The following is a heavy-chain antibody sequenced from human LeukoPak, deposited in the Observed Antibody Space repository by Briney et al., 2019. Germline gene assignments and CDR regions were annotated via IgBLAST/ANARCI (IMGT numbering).Heavy chain of an antibody. J-gene: IGHJ4*02. CDR1: GFSFNSHA. V-gene: IGHV3-23*01. Sequence: GGSLRLSCAASGFSFNSHAMSWVRQAPGKGVEWVSSISRSGVTTYYADYVKGRFTVIRDISKNTLSLQMNSLRAEDTAVYYCARDPDTYDYVWGSYYFDYWGQGTLVTVSS. D-gene: IGHD3-16*01. CDR3: ARDPDTYDYVWGSYYFDY. CDR2: ISRSGVTT.